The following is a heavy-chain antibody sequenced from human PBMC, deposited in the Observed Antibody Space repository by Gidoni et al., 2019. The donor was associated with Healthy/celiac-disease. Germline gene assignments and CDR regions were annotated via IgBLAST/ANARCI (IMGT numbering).Heavy chain of an antibody. V-gene: IGHV3-64*01. Sequence: EVQLVESGGGLVQPGGSLRLSCAASGFTFSSYAMHWVRQAPGKGLEYVSAISSNGGSTYYANSVKGRFTISRDNSKNTLYLQMGSLRAEDMAVYYCARVRGYSGPNDYWGQGTLVTVSS. CDR3: ARVRGYSGPNDY. CDR1: GFTFSSYA. J-gene: IGHJ4*02. D-gene: IGHD5-12*01. CDR2: ISSNGGST.